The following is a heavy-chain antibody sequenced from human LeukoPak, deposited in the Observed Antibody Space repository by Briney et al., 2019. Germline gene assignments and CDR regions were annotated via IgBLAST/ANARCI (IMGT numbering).Heavy chain of an antibody. Sequence: NSSETLSLTCTVSGGSISDGGVYWSWIRQHPGKGLEGIGYIYYSGGSYYKPSLKGRLTMSLDTSKNQFSLKLSSVTAADTAVYYCARDHVGYSYGYLDYYYYGMDVWGQGTTVTVSS. V-gene: IGHV4-31*03. J-gene: IGHJ6*02. CDR2: IYYSGGS. CDR3: ARDHVGYSYGYLDYYYYGMDV. D-gene: IGHD5-18*01. CDR1: GGSISDGGVY.